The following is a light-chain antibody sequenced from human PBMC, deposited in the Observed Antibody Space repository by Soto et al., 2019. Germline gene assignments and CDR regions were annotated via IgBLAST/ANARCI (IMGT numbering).Light chain of an antibody. J-gene: IGKJ1*01. Sequence: DIQMTQSPSTLSTSVVDRFTITCLASQSISNWLAWYQQKPGKAPRLLIYDASSLESGVPSRFSGSGSGTEFTLTISSLQAADFATYYCQQYNTYPWTFGQGTKVDIK. CDR1: QSISNW. CDR3: QQYNTYPWT. V-gene: IGKV1-5*01. CDR2: DAS.